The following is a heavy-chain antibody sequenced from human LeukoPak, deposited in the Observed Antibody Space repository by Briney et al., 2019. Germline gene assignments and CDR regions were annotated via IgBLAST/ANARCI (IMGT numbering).Heavy chain of an antibody. J-gene: IGHJ4*02. CDR3: ARTPPKGDIDS. Sequence: ASVKVSCKASGYTFTAYDFNWVRQATGQGLEWMGWMSPNSGHTGYAQTFQGRVTFTTSTSISTAYMELNSLRPEDTAVYYCARTPPKGDIDSWGPGTLVTVSS. D-gene: IGHD2-21*02. V-gene: IGHV1-8*01. CDR2: MSPNSGHT. CDR1: GYTFTAYD.